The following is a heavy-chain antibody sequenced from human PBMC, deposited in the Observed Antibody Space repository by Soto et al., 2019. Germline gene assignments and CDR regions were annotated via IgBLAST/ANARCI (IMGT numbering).Heavy chain of an antibody. J-gene: IGHJ6*02. V-gene: IGHV4-59*01. CDR1: GGPINSDY. Sequence: QVQLQESGPGLVKSSETLSLTCTVSGGPINSDYWSWIRQPPGKGLEWIGYIYYSGSTKYNPSLKSRVTISVDTSKIQFSLKLSSVTAADTAVYYCARERWVDYYYYGMDVWGQGTTVTVSS. CDR2: IYYSGST. CDR3: ARERWVDYYYYGMDV. D-gene: IGHD1-26*01.